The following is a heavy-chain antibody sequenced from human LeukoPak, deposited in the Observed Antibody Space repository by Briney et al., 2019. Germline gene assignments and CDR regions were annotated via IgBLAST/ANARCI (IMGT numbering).Heavy chain of an antibody. CDR2: IYYSGST. D-gene: IGHD3-22*01. Sequence: SETLSLTCTVSGGSISSYYWSWIRQPPGKGLEWIGYIYYSGSTNYNPSLKSRVTISVDTSKNQFSLKLSSVTAADTAVYYCAREVVTPYYYYGMDVWGRGTTVTVSS. CDR1: GGSISSYY. V-gene: IGHV4-59*01. CDR3: AREVVTPYYYYGMDV. J-gene: IGHJ6*02.